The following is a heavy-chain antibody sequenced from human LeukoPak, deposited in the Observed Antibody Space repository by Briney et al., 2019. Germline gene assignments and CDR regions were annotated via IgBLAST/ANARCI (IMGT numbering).Heavy chain of an antibody. Sequence: ASETLSLTCTVSGGSISSYYWSWIRQPPGEGLEWIGYIYYSGSTNYNPSLKSRVTISVDTSKNQFSLKLSSVTAADTAVYYCARQAISNLAFDYWGQGTLVTVSS. CDR2: IYYSGST. CDR3: ARQAISNLAFDY. CDR1: GGSISSYY. J-gene: IGHJ4*02. D-gene: IGHD3-3*01. V-gene: IGHV4-59*08.